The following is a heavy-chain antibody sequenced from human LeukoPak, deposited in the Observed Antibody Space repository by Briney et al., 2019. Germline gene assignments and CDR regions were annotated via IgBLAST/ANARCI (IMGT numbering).Heavy chain of an antibody. CDR3: AAYSGSYRRAFDY. CDR1: GGTSSSYA. J-gene: IGHJ4*02. Sequence: SVKVSCKASGGTSSSYAISWVRQAPGQGLEWMGGIIPIFGTANYAQKFQGRVTITADESTSTAYMELSSLRSEDTAVYYCAAYSGSYRRAFDYWGQGTLVTVSS. CDR2: IIPIFGTA. V-gene: IGHV1-69*01. D-gene: IGHD1-26*01.